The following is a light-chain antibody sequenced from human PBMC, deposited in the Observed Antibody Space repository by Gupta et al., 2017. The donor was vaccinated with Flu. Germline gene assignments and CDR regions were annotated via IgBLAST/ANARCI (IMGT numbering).Light chain of an antibody. Sequence: QSALTQPASVSGSPGQSITISCTGTSSDVGRSDSVSWYQQYPGKAPKLLIYDVSNRPPGVSSRFSGSKSGNTASLTISGLQAEDETDYYCSSYTSISTFYVFGTGTKVTVL. J-gene: IGLJ1*01. V-gene: IGLV2-14*01. CDR1: SSDVGRSDS. CDR3: SSYTSISTFYV. CDR2: DVS.